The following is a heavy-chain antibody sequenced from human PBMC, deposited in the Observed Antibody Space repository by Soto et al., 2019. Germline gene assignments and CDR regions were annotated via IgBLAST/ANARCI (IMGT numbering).Heavy chain of an antibody. J-gene: IGHJ5*02. CDR3: ARGPRGLAAAARWSWFYP. Sequence: ASVKVSCKASGYTFTSYARHWVRQAPGQRLEWMGWINAGNGNTKYSQKFQGRVTITRDTSASTAYMELSSLRSEDTAVYYCARGPRGLAAAARWSWFYPWGQGTLVTVSS. CDR1: GYTFTSYA. CDR2: INAGNGNT. V-gene: IGHV1-3*01. D-gene: IGHD6-13*01.